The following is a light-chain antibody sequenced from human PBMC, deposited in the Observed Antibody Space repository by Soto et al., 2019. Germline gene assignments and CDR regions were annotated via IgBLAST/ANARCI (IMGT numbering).Light chain of an antibody. J-gene: IGKJ4*01. CDR2: DAS. CDR1: QSVSSY. V-gene: IGKV3-11*01. CDR3: QQRRNWPLT. Sequence: EIVLTQSPATLSLSPGERATLSCRASQSVSSYLIWYQQKPGQAPRLLIYDASNRATGIPARFSGSGSGTDYTLTISSLEPEDVAVYYCQQRRNWPLTFGGGTKVEIK.